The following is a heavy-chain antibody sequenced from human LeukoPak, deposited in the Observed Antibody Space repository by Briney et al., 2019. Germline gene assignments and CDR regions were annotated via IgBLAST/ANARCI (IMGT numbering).Heavy chain of an antibody. CDR1: GGSISSYY. CDR2: IYYSGMT. Sequence: KSSETLSLICTVSGGSISSYYWSWIRQPPGKGLEWIGYIYYSGMTNYNPSLKSRVTISLDTSKNQFSLKLSSVTAADTAVYYCASADYDDYYIDFWGQGTLVTVSS. V-gene: IGHV4-59*01. CDR3: ASADYDDYYIDF. D-gene: IGHD4-17*01. J-gene: IGHJ4*02.